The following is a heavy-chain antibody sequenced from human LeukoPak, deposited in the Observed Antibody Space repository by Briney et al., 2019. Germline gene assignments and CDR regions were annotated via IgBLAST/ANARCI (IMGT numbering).Heavy chain of an antibody. CDR3: ARKVYWYDTSDYHYFDS. V-gene: IGHV1-2*02. CDR1: GYTFSDYY. D-gene: IGHD3-22*01. Sequence: APVKVSCKTSGYTFSDYYIRWVRQAPGQGLEWMGWINPNSGDTNYAQKFLGRVTMTRDTSISTAYIELSRLKSDDTAVYFCARKVYWYDTSDYHYFDSWGQGTLVTVSS. J-gene: IGHJ4*02. CDR2: INPNSGDT.